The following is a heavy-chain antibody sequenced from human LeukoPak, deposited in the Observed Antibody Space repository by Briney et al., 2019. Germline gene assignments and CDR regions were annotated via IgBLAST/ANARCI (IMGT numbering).Heavy chain of an antibody. CDR3: ATLGEYYDSSGYYYN. J-gene: IGHJ4*02. CDR2: INHSGST. Sequence: SETLSLTCAVYGVSLSGYYWSWIRQPPGKGLEWIGEINHSGSTNYNPSLKSRVTISVDTSKNQFSLKLTSVTAADTAVYYCATLGEYYDSSGYYYNWGQGTLVTVSS. CDR1: GVSLSGYY. V-gene: IGHV4-34*01. D-gene: IGHD3-22*01.